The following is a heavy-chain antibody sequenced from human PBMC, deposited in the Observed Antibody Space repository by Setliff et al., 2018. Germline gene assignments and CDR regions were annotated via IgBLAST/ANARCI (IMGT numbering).Heavy chain of an antibody. CDR3: ARPLEESFGGVRDSDAFDV. V-gene: IGHV4-39*01. J-gene: IGHJ3*01. CDR2: IYYNGST. D-gene: IGHD3-16*01. Sequence: PSETLSLTCTVSGGSIRSSYYYWGWIRQPPGKGLEWIGSIYYNGSTHFNPSLKSRVAISVDTFKNLLSLRVNSVTATDTAVYYCARPLEESFGGVRDSDAFDVWGQGTMVT. CDR1: GGSIRSSYYY.